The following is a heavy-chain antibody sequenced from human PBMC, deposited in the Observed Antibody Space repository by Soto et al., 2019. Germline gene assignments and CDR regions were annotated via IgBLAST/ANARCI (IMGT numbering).Heavy chain of an antibody. D-gene: IGHD3-16*01. CDR2: MNPGSGDT. J-gene: IGHJ5*02. V-gene: IGHV1-8*01. CDR3: ARMATFGSLNWFDP. Sequence: ASVNVSFESSGYSFTNNYVSWVRRATGQGLEWMGWMNPGSGDTGYAQKFQGRVTMTRDISIATAYMELSSLRSDDTAIYYCARMATFGSLNWFDPWGQGTQVTVSS. CDR1: GYSFTNNY.